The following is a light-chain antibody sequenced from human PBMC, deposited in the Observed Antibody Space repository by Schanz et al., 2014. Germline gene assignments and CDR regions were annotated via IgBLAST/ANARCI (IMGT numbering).Light chain of an antibody. CDR2: DTS. J-gene: IGKJ5*01. V-gene: IGKV3-20*01. Sequence: EIVMTQSPATLSVSPGERATLSCRASQSVSSNLAWYQQKPGQAPRLLIYDTSNRATGIPARFSGSGSGTDFTLTISRLEPEDFAVYYCQQYGSSFGQGTRLEIK. CDR3: QQYGSS. CDR1: QSVSSN.